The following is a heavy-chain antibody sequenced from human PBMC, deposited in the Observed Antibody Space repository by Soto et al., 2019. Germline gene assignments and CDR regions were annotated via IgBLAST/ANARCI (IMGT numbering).Heavy chain of an antibody. J-gene: IGHJ5*02. D-gene: IGHD2-15*01. CDR3: ARGAHCSGGSCYSRIWFDP. CDR1: GYSFTSYW. CDR2: IDPSDSYT. V-gene: IGHV5-10-1*01. Sequence: PGESLKISCKGSGYSFTSYWISWVRQMPGKGLEWMGRIDPSDSYTNYSPSFQGHVTISADKSISTAYLQWSSLKASDTAMYYCARGAHCSGGSCYSRIWFDPWGQGTLVTVYS.